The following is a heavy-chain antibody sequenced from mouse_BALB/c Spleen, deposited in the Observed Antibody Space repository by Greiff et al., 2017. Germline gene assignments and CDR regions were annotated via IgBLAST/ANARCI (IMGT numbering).Heavy chain of an antibody. CDR1: GFTFSDYY. CDR2: ISDGGSYT. V-gene: IGHV5-4*02. J-gene: IGHJ4*01. D-gene: IGHD2-1*01. Sequence: EVKLMESGGGLVKPGGSLKLSCAASGFTFSDYYMYWVRQTPEKRLEWVATISDGGSYTYYPDSVKGRFTISRDNAKNNLYLQMSSLKSEDTAMYYCARDSYGNYAMDYWGQGTSVTVSS. CDR3: ARDSYGNYAMDY.